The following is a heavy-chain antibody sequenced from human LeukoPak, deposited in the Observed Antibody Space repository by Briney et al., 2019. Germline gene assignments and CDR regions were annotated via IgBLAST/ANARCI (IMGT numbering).Heavy chain of an antibody. V-gene: IGHV3-15*01. CDR3: TTNDAFDI. CDR2: IKNKIASGTT. Sequence: GGSLRLSCAASGXTFSNAWMNWVRQAPGKGLEWVGRIKNKIASGTTDYAAPAKGRFTISRDDSKNTLFLLMNSLKTEDTAMYYCTTNDAFDIWGQGTMVTVSS. CDR1: GXTFSNAW. J-gene: IGHJ3*02.